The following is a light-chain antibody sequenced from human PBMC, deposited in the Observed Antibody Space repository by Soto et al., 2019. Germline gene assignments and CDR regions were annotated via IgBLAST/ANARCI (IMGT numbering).Light chain of an antibody. CDR2: AAS. CDR1: ESINRH. Sequence: DIQMTQSPSSLSASVGDRVTITCRASESINRHLNWYQQQPGRAPKLLIYAASSLQNGVPSRFRGGGSGTDFTLIITNLQPEDFATYYCQQGYTALSITVGQGTRLEMK. V-gene: IGKV1-39*01. CDR3: QQGYTALSIT. J-gene: IGKJ5*01.